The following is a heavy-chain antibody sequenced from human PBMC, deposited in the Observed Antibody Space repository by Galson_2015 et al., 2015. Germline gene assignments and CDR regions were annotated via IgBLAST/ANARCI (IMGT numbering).Heavy chain of an antibody. J-gene: IGHJ4*02. CDR3: VKATAGTYGSLNY. Sequence: CAISGDSVSSNSVIWHWIRQSPSRGLEWLGRTYYRSKWYIDYAASVNSRITINPDTSKNQFSLQLNSVTPEDTAVYYCVKATAGTYGSLNYWGQGTPVTVSS. CDR2: TYYRSKWYI. V-gene: IGHV6-1*01. CDR1: GDSVSSNSVI. D-gene: IGHD1-26*01.